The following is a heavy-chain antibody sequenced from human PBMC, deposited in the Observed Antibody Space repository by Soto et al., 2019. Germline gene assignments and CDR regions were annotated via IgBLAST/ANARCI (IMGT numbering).Heavy chain of an antibody. D-gene: IGHD3-22*01. CDR2: ISGSGRST. Sequence: EVQLLESGGGLVQPGGSLRLSCAASGFTFSTYAMAWVRQAPGKGLEWVSAISGSGRSTYYADSVKGRFTISRDNSKNTLYLQMNSLIAEDTAVYYCAKDPQTYYYYSSGYQFDYWGQGTLVTVSS. V-gene: IGHV3-23*01. CDR1: GFTFSTYA. CDR3: AKDPQTYYYYSSGYQFDY. J-gene: IGHJ4*02.